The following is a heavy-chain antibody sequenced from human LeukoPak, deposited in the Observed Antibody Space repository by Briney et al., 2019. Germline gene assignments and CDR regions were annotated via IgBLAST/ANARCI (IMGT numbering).Heavy chain of an antibody. CDR1: GITFNSYI. D-gene: IGHD1-14*01. V-gene: IGHV3-21*01. J-gene: IGHJ6*03. Sequence: PGGSLRLSCADSGITFNSYIMNWVRQAPGKGLEWVSSISSSSSYIYYADSVRGRFTISRDDAKNSLYLQMDSLRAEDTAVYHCARGGGAGTYYYQYYMDVWGRGTTVTVSS. CDR3: ARGGGAGTYYYQYYMDV. CDR2: ISSSSSYI.